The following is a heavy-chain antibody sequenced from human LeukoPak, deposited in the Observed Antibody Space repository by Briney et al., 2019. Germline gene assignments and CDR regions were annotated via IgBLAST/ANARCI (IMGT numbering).Heavy chain of an antibody. CDR1: GFTVSSNY. D-gene: IGHD3-16*01. J-gene: IGHJ4*02. Sequence: GSLRLSCAASGFTVSSNYMSWVRQAPGKGLEWVGEINHSGSTNYNPSLKSRVTISVDTSKNQFSLKLSSVTAADTAVYYCARGTFLRHWGQGTLVTVSS. V-gene: IGHV4-34*01. CDR2: INHSGST. CDR3: ARGTFLRH.